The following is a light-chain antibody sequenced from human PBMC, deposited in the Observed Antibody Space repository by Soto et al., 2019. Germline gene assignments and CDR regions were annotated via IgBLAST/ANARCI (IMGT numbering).Light chain of an antibody. CDR3: HQYGYSPNT. Sequence: EIVLTQSPGTLSLSPGERATLSCRASRSINSRYLAWYQQKPGQAPRLLIYGASSRATGIPDRFSGSGSGTDFTLTISRLEPEYFAVYHCHQYGYSPNTCGQGTKLEIK. CDR2: GAS. CDR1: RSINSRY. V-gene: IGKV3-20*01. J-gene: IGKJ2*01.